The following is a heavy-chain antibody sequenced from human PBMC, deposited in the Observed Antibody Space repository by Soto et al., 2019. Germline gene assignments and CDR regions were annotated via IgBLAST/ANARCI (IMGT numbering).Heavy chain of an antibody. CDR3: AKERATTTAFDY. Sequence: LRLSCAASGFTFSRDGMSWVRQAPGKGLGWVSLITDNGGSTYYADSVKGRFTISRDNTKNTLFLQMNSLRAEDTAVYYCAKERATTTAFDYWGQGALVTVSA. CDR1: GFTFSRDG. D-gene: IGHD4-17*01. V-gene: IGHV3-23*01. CDR2: ITDNGGST. J-gene: IGHJ4*02.